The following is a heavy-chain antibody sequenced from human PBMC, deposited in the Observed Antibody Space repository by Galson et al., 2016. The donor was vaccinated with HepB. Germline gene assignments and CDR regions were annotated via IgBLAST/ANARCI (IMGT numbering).Heavy chain of an antibody. J-gene: IGHJ6*02. CDR3: ARGADSSSYSYYYGMDV. CDR1: GYTFTSHY. CDR2: INPSGGST. D-gene: IGHD3-22*01. V-gene: IGHV1-46*01. Sequence: SVKVSCKASGYTFTSHYIHWVRQAPGQGLEWVGIINPSGGSTSYAPKFQGRLTLTRDTSTNTAYMELSSLASEDTAVYYCARGADSSSYSYYYGMDVWGQVTTVTVSS.